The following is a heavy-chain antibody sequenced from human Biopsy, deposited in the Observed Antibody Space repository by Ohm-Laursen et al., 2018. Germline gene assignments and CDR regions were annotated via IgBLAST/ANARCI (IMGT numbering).Heavy chain of an antibody. CDR2: IYYSGST. J-gene: IGHJ6*02. CDR3: ARATNSTGWPYYYFYGMDV. D-gene: IGHD2/OR15-2a*01. CDR1: GGSISSDY. Sequence: PSDTLSLTCIVSGGSISSDYWSWIRQTPGKGLEWIGYIYYSGSTNYNPSLKSRVTTSVDTSKNQFSLRLNSVTAADTAVYYCARATNSTGWPYYYFYGMDVWGQGTTVTVSS. V-gene: IGHV4-59*07.